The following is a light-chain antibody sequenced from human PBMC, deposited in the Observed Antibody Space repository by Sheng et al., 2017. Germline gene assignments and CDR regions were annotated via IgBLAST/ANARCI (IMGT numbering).Light chain of an antibody. CDR3: HQYGRSTT. Sequence: EIVLTQSPGTLSLSPGQRATLSCRASQSVNSNYLAWYQQKPGQAPRLLIYGASSRATGIPDRFSGSGSGTDFTLTISRLEPGDSAVYYCHQYGRSTTFGQGTKVRLK. CDR2: GAS. J-gene: IGKJ1*01. CDR1: QSVNSNY. V-gene: IGKV3-20*01.